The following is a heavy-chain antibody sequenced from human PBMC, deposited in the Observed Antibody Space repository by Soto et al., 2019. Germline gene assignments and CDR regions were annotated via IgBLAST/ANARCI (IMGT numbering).Heavy chain of an antibody. D-gene: IGHD2-8*01. Sequence: SVKVSCKASGGTFSSYAISWVRQAPGQGLEWMGGIIPIFGTANYAQKFQGRVTITADESTSTAYMELSSLRSEDTAVYYCARDQVKEVYALPNLSSARMDVWGQGTTVTSP. CDR2: IIPIFGTA. J-gene: IGHJ6*02. V-gene: IGHV1-69*13. CDR1: GGTFSSYA. CDR3: ARDQVKEVYALPNLSSARMDV.